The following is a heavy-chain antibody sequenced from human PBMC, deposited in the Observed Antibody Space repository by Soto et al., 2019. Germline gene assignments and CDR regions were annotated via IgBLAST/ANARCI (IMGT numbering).Heavy chain of an antibody. CDR3: ATSPPTGWDPYYFDY. Sequence: LSLTCTVSGGSVSSNTYYWNWIRQPPGKGLEWIGYIFYSGNTNYNPSLKSRVTLSLDSSKNQFSLKLSSVTAADTAVYYCATSPPTGWDPYYFDYWGQGTLVTVSS. J-gene: IGHJ4*02. V-gene: IGHV4-61*01. D-gene: IGHD6-19*01. CDR1: GGSVSSNTYY. CDR2: IFYSGNT.